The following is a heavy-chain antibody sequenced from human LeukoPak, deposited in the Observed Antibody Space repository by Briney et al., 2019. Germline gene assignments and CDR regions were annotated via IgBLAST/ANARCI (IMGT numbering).Heavy chain of an antibody. Sequence: PSETLSLTCAVYGGSFSGYYWSWIRQPPGKGLEWIGEINHSGSTNYNSSLKSRVTISVDTSKNQFSLKLSSVTAADTAVYYCARSSEGSGYYYFPFDYWGQGTLVTVSS. CDR2: INHSGST. J-gene: IGHJ4*02. CDR3: ARSSEGSGYYYFPFDY. D-gene: IGHD3-22*01. CDR1: GGSFSGYY. V-gene: IGHV4-34*01.